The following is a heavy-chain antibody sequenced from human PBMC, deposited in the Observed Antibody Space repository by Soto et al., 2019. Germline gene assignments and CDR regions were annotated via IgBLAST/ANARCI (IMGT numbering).Heavy chain of an antibody. Sequence: QLVQSGAEVKKPGASVRVSCKASGYIFTDYGISWVRQAPGQGLEWMGWISGYNADTSYAQRLQDRVKMTIDTSTRTAYMELRSLTSEDTAVYYCARDLSWSSGWAFNYWRQGTLVNVSS. CDR1: GYIFTDYG. D-gene: IGHD6-19*01. J-gene: IGHJ4*02. V-gene: IGHV1-18*04. CDR2: ISGYNADT. CDR3: ARDLSWSSGWAFNY.